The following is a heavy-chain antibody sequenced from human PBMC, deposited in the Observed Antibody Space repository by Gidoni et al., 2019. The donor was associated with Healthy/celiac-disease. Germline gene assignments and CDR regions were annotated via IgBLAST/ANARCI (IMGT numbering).Heavy chain of an antibody. Sequence: QVQLVQSGSELKKPGASVKVSCKASGYTFTSYAMNWVRQAPGQGLEWMGWINTNTGNPTYAQGFTGLFVFSLDTSVSTGYLQICSLKAEDTAVYYCARESLAAAGSNDYYYYGMDVWGQGTTVTVSS. CDR2: INTNTGNP. CDR1: GYTFTSYA. D-gene: IGHD6-13*01. V-gene: IGHV7-4-1*01. CDR3: ARESLAAAGSNDYYYYGMDV. J-gene: IGHJ6*02.